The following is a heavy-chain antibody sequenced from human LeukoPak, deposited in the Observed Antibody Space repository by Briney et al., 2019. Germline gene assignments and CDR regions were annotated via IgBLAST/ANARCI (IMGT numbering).Heavy chain of an antibody. CDR1: GFTFRSYA. Sequence: GGSLRLSCAASGFTFRSYAMNWVRQAPGKGLEWVSAISGSGGTTYYADSVKGRLTISRDNSKNTLYLQMNSLRAEDTAVYYCAKSLGSSWHGFDYWGQGTLVTVSS. D-gene: IGHD6-13*01. CDR3: AKSLGSSWHGFDY. CDR2: ISGSGGTT. J-gene: IGHJ4*02. V-gene: IGHV3-23*01.